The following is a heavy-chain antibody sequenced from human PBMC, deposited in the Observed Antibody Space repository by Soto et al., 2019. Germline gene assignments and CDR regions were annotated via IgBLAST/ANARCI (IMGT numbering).Heavy chain of an antibody. J-gene: IGHJ1*01. Sequence: ASVKVSCQDSCYAFDIYGINWVRQAPGQGPEWMGWVSAYNGNIKYAQKFQGRVTLSTDTSTSTAYMELRTLRSDDTAVYYRARDPHDFLDSYFFEPWGQGTLVTVSS. CDR1: CYAFDIYG. CDR2: VSAYNGNI. CDR3: ARDPHDFLDSYFFEP. V-gene: IGHV1-18*01. D-gene: IGHD3-3*01.